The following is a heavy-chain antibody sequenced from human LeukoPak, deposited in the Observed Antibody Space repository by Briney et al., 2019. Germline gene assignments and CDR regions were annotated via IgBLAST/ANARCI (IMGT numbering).Heavy chain of an antibody. D-gene: IGHD6-13*01. CDR1: GYSISSGYY. CDR3: ARRSIAAAGDLIDY. J-gene: IGHJ4*02. V-gene: IGHV4-38-2*02. CDR2: TYHSGST. Sequence: SETLSLTCTVSGYSISSGYYWGWIRQPPGKGLEWIGSTYHSGSTYYNPSLKSRVTISVDTSKNQFSLKLSSVTAADTAVYYCARRSIAAAGDLIDYWGQGTLVTVSS.